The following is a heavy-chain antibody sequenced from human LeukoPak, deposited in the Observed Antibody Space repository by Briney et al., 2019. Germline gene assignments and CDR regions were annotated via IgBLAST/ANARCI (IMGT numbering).Heavy chain of an antibody. CDR2: ISGSGGAT. V-gene: IGHV3-23*01. Sequence: GGSLRLSCAASGFTFSSYSMSWVRQAPGRGLEWVSTISGSGGATYYADSVKGRFTISSDNSKNTLYLQMNSLRAEDTAVYYCAKDRPIFKDWGQGTQVTVSS. J-gene: IGHJ4*02. CDR3: AKDRPIFKD. CDR1: GFTFSSYS.